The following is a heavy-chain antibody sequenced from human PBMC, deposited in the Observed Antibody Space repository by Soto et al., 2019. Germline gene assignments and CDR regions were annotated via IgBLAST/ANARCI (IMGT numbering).Heavy chain of an antibody. CDR2: ISYDGSNK. CDR3: AIESLIVVVPAAMSLDY. J-gene: IGHJ4*02. Sequence: PGGSLRLSCAASGFTFSRYAMHWVRQAPGNGLEWVAVISYDGSNKYYADSVKGRFTISRDNSKNTLYLQMNSLRAEDTAVYYCAIESLIVVVPAAMSLDYWGQGTLVTVSS. CDR1: GFTFSRYA. D-gene: IGHD2-2*01. V-gene: IGHV3-30-3*01.